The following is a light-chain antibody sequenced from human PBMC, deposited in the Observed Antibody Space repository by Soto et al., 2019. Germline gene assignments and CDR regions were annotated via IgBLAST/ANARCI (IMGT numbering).Light chain of an antibody. Sequence: QSVLNQPPSASGTPGQRVTISCSGKRSNIGSNYVYWYQQLPGTAPKLLIYRNNQRPSGVPDRFSGSKSGTSASLAIIGLRSEDEADYYGAAWDDSLSGYVFGTGTKVTVL. CDR3: AAWDDSLSGYV. J-gene: IGLJ1*01. V-gene: IGLV1-47*01. CDR2: RNN. CDR1: RSNIGSNY.